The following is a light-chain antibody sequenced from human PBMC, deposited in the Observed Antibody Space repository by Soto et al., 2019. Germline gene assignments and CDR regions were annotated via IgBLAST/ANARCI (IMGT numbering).Light chain of an antibody. CDR3: QQSFRVPRT. CDR1: QPISTY. Sequence: DILMTQSPSSLSASVGDSVTLTCRTSQPISTYLNWYQHKSGRAPQLLIYAASSLQTGVPSRFSGSGSGTEFTLTISSLQPEDFATYYCQQSFRVPRTFGQGNKVEI. V-gene: IGKV1-39*01. CDR2: AAS. J-gene: IGKJ1*01.